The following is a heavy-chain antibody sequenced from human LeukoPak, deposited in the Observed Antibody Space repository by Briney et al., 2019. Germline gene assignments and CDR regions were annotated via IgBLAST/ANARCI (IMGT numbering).Heavy chain of an antibody. J-gene: IGHJ5*02. V-gene: IGHV4-34*01. CDR1: GGSFSGYF. D-gene: IGHD3-10*01. CDR2: INHSGST. CDR3: AKSLYGSGSYYNWFDP. Sequence: SETLSLTCAVYGGSFSGYFWSWTRQPPGKGLEWIGEINHSGSTNYNPSLKRRVTISLDTSKNQFSLKLSSVTAADTAVYYCAKSLYGSGSYYNWFDPWGQGTLVTVSS.